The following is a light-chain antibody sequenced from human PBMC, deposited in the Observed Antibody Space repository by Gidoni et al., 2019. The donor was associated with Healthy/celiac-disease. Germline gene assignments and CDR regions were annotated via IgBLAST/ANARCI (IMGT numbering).Light chain of an antibody. CDR3: QVWDSSSDHVV. V-gene: IGLV3-21*02. CDR2: DDS. J-gene: IGLJ2*01. CDR1: NIGSKS. Sequence: SYVLTQPPSVSVAPGQTARITCGGNNIGSKSVQGYQQKPGQAPVLVVYDDSDRPSGIPERFSGSNSGNTATLTISRVEAGDEADYYCQVWDSSSDHVVFGGGTKLTVL.